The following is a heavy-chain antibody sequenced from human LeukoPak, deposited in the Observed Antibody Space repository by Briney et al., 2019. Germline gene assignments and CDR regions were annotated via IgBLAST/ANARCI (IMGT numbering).Heavy chain of an antibody. V-gene: IGHV1-69*05. Sequence: SVKVSCKASGGTFSSYAISWVRQAPGQGLEWMGRIIPIFGTANYAQKLQGRVTMTTDTSTSTAYMELRSLRSDDTAVYYCARVGTYYYDSSAQYVDFFGYWGQGTLVTVSS. CDR2: IIPIFGTA. CDR1: GGTFSSYA. J-gene: IGHJ4*02. CDR3: ARVGTYYYDSSAQYVDFFGY. D-gene: IGHD3-22*01.